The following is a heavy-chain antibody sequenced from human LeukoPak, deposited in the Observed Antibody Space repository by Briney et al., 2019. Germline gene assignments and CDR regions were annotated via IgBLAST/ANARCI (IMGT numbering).Heavy chain of an antibody. V-gene: IGHV4-34*01. CDR2: INHSGST. D-gene: IGHD2-2*01. CDR1: GGSFSGYY. Sequence: PSETLSLTCAVYGGSFSGYYWSWIRQPPGKGLEWIGEINHSGSTHYNPSLKSRVTISVDTSKNQFSLKLSSVTAADTAVYYCARAFGPYAAIDYWGQGTLVTVSS. CDR3: ARAFGPYAAIDY. J-gene: IGHJ4*02.